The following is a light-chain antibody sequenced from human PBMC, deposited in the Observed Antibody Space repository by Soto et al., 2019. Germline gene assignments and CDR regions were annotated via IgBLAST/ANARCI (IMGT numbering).Light chain of an antibody. J-gene: IGLJ1*01. V-gene: IGLV1-47*01. Sequence: QSVLTQPPSASGTPGQRVTISCSGSSSNIGTNYVNWYQHLTGTAPKLLIYRNNLRPSGVPDRFSGSRSGTSASLAISGLRSEDEADYYCAAWDDSLSAYVFGTGTKVTVL. CDR3: AAWDDSLSAYV. CDR1: SSNIGTNY. CDR2: RNN.